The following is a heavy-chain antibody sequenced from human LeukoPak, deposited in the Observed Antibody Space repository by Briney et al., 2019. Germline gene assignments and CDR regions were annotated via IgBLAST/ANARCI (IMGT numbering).Heavy chain of an antibody. J-gene: IGHJ5*02. CDR2: TNPNSGGT. CDR3: AYSSGWSNWFDP. Sequence: ASVKVSCKASGYTFTGYYMHWVRQAPGQGLEWMGWTNPNSGGTNYAQKFQGRVTMTRDTSISTAYMELSRLRSDDTAVYYCAYSSGWSNWFDPWGQGTLVTVSS. V-gene: IGHV1-2*02. D-gene: IGHD6-19*01. CDR1: GYTFTGYY.